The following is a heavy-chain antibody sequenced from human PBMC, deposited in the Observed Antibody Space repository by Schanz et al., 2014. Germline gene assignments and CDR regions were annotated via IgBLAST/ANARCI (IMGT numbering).Heavy chain of an antibody. J-gene: IGHJ4*02. CDR2: MIGSGSSV. CDR3: VKDDRGDVVVVADTY. D-gene: IGHD2-15*01. Sequence: EVQLVESGGGLVQPGGSLRLSCAASGFTFSIYGMSWVRQAPGKGLEWVSRMIGSGSSVFYADSVKGRFTISRDNSRNTVYLQMSSLRAEDTAVYCCVKDDRGDVVVVADTYWGQGAQIIVSS. V-gene: IGHV3-23*04. CDR1: GFTFSIYG.